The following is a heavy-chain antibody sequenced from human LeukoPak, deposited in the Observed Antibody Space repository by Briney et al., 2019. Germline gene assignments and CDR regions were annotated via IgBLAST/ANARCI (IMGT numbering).Heavy chain of an antibody. CDR2: INHSGTT. CDR1: GASFSDYY. J-gene: IGHJ4*02. V-gene: IGHV4-34*01. D-gene: IGHD6-19*01. CDR3: ARGELLYNSGRSAVRVLDY. Sequence: SETLSLTCAVYGASFSDYYWSWIRQPPGKGLEWIGEINHSGTTNYNPSLKSRVTISVDTSKNQFSLKMNSVTAADTAVYYCARGELLYNSGRSAVRVLDYWGQGTLVTVSS.